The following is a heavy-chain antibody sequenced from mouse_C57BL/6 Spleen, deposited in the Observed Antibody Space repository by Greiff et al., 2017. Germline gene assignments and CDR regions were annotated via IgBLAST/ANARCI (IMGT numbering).Heavy chain of an antibody. Sequence: VQLQQSGAELVKPGASVKISCKASGYAFSSYWLNWVKQRPGKGLEWIGQFYPGDGDTNYNGKFKGKATLTAAKSSSTAYMQLSSLTSEDSAVYFCARWGGYDEYDSMDYWGQGTSVTVSS. CDR3: ARWGGYDEYDSMDY. CDR1: GYAFSSYW. J-gene: IGHJ4*01. D-gene: IGHD2-2*01. CDR2: FYPGDGDT. V-gene: IGHV1-80*01.